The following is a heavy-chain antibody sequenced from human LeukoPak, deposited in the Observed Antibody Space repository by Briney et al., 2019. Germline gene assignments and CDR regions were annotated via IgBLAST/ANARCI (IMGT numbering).Heavy chain of an antibody. Sequence: SETLSLTCTVSGGSISSGGYYWSWIRQHPGKGLEWIGYIYYSGSTYYNPSLKSRVTISVDTSKNQFSLELSSVTAADTAVYYCARDGEINNWFDPWGQGTLVTVSS. CDR2: IYYSGST. J-gene: IGHJ5*02. CDR1: GGSISSGGYY. V-gene: IGHV4-31*03. D-gene: IGHD3-3*01. CDR3: ARDGEINNWFDP.